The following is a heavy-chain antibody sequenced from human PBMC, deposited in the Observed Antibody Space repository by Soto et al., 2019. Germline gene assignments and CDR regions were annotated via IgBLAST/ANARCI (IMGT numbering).Heavy chain of an antibody. CDR1: GGSFSGYY. CDR3: ARGTRYFDWLSTLYYYYGMDV. CDR2: INHSGST. Sequence: SETLSLTCAVYGGSFSGYYWSWIRQPPGKGLEWIGEINHSGSTNYNPSLKSRVTISVDTSKNQFSLKLSSVTAADTAVYYCARGTRYFDWLSTLYYYYGMDVWGQGTTVTVSS. J-gene: IGHJ6*02. D-gene: IGHD3-9*01. V-gene: IGHV4-34*01.